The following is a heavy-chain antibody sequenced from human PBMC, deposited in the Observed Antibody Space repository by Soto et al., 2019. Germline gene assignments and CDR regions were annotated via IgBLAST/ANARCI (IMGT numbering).Heavy chain of an antibody. CDR2: ISYDGSNK. D-gene: IGHD1-26*01. CDR1: GFTFSSYA. Sequence: PGGSLRLSCAASGFTFSSYAMHWVRQAPGKGLEWVAVISYDGSNKYYADSVKGRFTISRDNSKNTLYLQMNSLRAEDTAVYYCARDQGGSYSEYTFDYWGQGTLVTVSS. V-gene: IGHV3-30-3*01. CDR3: ARDQGGSYSEYTFDY. J-gene: IGHJ4*02.